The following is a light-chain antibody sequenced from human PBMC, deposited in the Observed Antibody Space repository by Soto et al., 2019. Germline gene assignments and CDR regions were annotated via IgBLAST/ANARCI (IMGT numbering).Light chain of an antibody. CDR1: TSNIGSNT. Sequence: QSVLTQPPSASGTAGQRVTISCYGSTSNIGSNTVNWYQHLPGTAPKLLIYGNNQRPSGVPDRFSGSKSGTSASLAISGLQSEDEAEYYCAAWDGSLNGFYVFGTGTKVTVL. CDR3: AAWDGSLNGFYV. V-gene: IGLV1-44*01. J-gene: IGLJ1*01. CDR2: GNN.